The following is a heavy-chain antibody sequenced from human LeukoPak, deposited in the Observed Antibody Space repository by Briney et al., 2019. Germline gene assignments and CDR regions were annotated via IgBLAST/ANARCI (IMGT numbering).Heavy chain of an antibody. J-gene: IGHJ4*02. V-gene: IGHV3-48*03. CDR3: AAGLDYYDSSDFDY. Sequence: GGSLRLTCAASGFTFSSYEMNWVRQAPGKGLEWVSYISSSGSTIYYADSVKGRFTISRDNAKNSLYLQMNSLRAEDTAVYYCAAGLDYYDSSDFDYWGQGTLVTVSS. CDR1: GFTFSSYE. CDR2: ISSSGSTI. D-gene: IGHD3-22*01.